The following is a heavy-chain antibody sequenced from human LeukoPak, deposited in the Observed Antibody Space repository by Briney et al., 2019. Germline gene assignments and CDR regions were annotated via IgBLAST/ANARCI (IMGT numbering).Heavy chain of an antibody. J-gene: IGHJ4*02. CDR3: ARGDTAMEGSFDY. V-gene: IGHV1-69*04. CDR2: IIPILGIA. Sequence: SVEVSCKASGGTFSSYAISWVRQAPGQGLEWMGRIIPILGIANYAQKFQGRVTITADKSTSTAYMELSSLRSEDTAVYYCARGDTAMEGSFDYWGQGTLVTVSS. D-gene: IGHD5-18*01. CDR1: GGTFSSYA.